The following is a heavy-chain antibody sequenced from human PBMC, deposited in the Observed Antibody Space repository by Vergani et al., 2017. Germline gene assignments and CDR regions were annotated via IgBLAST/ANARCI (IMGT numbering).Heavy chain of an antibody. CDR3: ASVGLLRVLRYFDWSKEAFDI. CDR2: INHSGST. V-gene: IGHV4-34*01. D-gene: IGHD3-9*01. CDR1: GGSFSGYY. Sequence: QVQLQQWGAGLLKPSETLSLTCAVYGGSFSGYYWSWIRQPPGXGLEWIGEINHSGSTNYNPSLKSRVTITVDTSKNQCSLKLSSVTAADTSVYYCASVGLLRVLRYFDWSKEAFDIWGQGTMVTVSS. J-gene: IGHJ3*02.